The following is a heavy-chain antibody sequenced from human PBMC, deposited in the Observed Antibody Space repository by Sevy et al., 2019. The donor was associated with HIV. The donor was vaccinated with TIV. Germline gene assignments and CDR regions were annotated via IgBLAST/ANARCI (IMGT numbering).Heavy chain of an antibody. D-gene: IGHD2-8*01. CDR1: GFAFYDYS. Sequence: GGSLRLSYAASGFAFYDYSMSWIRQAPGKGLEWVATLSFGCGKINYADSVKGRFTISRDNSKNSFYLQMDNLRVEDTALYYCAREGCTRPHDYWGQGTRLTVSS. CDR2: LSFGCGKI. CDR3: AREGCTRPHDY. V-gene: IGHV3-23*01. J-gene: IGHJ4*02.